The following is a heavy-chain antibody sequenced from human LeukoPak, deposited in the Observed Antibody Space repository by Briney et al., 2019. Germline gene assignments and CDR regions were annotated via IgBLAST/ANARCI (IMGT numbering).Heavy chain of an antibody. Sequence: GGSLRLSCTASTFTFSRYAMMWLRQGPGKGLEWVSAITGSGDWALYADSVEGRFTISRDNSKNTLYLQMDSLRVEDTAVYYCAKDPNGDYIGAFDIWGQVTMVTVSS. D-gene: IGHD4-17*01. CDR2: ITGSGDWA. J-gene: IGHJ3*02. CDR3: AKDPNGDYIGAFDI. CDR1: TFTFSRYA. V-gene: IGHV3-23*01.